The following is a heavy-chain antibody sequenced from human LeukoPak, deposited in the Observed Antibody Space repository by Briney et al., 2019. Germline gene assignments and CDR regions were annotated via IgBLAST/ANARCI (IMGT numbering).Heavy chain of an antibody. D-gene: IGHD3-22*01. J-gene: IGHJ2*01. V-gene: IGHV4-39*01. Sequence: PSETLSLTCTVSGGSISSRSYYWGWIRQPPGKGLEWIGSIYYSGSTFYNPSLKSRITISADTSKNQFSLKLSSVTAADAAVYYCARHVRDCSGYYRDWYFDLWGRGTLVTVSS. CDR3: ARHVRDCSGYYRDWYFDL. CDR2: IYYSGST. CDR1: GGSISSRSYY.